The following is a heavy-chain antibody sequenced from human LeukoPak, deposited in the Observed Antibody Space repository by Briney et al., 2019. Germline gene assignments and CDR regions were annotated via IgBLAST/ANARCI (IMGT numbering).Heavy chain of an antibody. Sequence: PGGSLRLSCAASGFTYTNYWMSWVRQAPGKGLEWVANIKQDGRERYYVDSVKGRFTISRDNAKNSMYSQMNSLRADDTAVYYCARDAYIDRYFDYWGQGTLVTVSS. CDR3: ARDAYIDRYFDY. CDR2: IKQDGRER. J-gene: IGHJ4*02. D-gene: IGHD3-22*01. CDR1: GFTYTNYW. V-gene: IGHV3-7*01.